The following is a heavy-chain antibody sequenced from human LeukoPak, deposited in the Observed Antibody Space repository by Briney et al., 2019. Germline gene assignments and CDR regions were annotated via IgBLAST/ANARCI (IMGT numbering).Heavy chain of an antibody. V-gene: IGHV3-66*01. Sequence: PGGSLRLSCAASGFVVRSNYMSCVRQPPGRGLEWVSVIYSGGHTFYPDSVKGRFTISRDSSENMVYLQMTSLRAEDTAVYYCARGHDYGDYGAFAYYFDYWGQGTLVTVSS. CDR3: ARGHDYGDYGAFAYYFDY. CDR1: GFVVRSNY. D-gene: IGHD4-17*01. J-gene: IGHJ4*02. CDR2: IYSGGHT.